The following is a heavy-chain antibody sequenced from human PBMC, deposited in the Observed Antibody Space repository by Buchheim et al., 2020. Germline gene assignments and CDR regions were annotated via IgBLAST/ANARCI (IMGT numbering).Heavy chain of an antibody. V-gene: IGHV4-38-2*02. CDR2: IYHSGST. CDR3: ARDFTDSSGY. CDR1: GYSISSGYY. D-gene: IGHD3-22*01. Sequence: QVQLQESGPGLVKPSETLSLTCAVSGYSISSGYYWGWIRQPPGKGLEWIGSIYHSGSTYYNPSLKIRVTISVDTSKNQFSLKLSSVTAADTAVYYCARDFTDSSGYWGQGTL. J-gene: IGHJ4*02.